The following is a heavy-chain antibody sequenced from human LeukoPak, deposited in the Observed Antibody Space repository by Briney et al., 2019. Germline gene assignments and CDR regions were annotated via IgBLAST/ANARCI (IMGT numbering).Heavy chain of an antibody. D-gene: IGHD1-7*01. V-gene: IGHV3-7*01. Sequence: GGSLRLSCAASGFTFSSYAMSWVRQAPGKGLEWVAHIKQDGSEKYYVDSIKGRFTISRDNAKNLVYLQMNSLRAEDTAVYYCARGWNYAFRFDYWGQGTLVTVSS. CDR3: ARGWNYAFRFDY. J-gene: IGHJ4*02. CDR2: IKQDGSEK. CDR1: GFTFSSYA.